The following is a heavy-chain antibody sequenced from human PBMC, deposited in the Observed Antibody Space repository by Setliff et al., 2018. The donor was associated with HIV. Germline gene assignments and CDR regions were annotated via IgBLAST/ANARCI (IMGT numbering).Heavy chain of an antibody. J-gene: IGHJ6*02. CDR2: ISPYNGHT. V-gene: IGHV1-18*01. Sequence: ASVKVSCKASGYTFLTYGISWVRQAPGHGLEWMGWISPYNGHTNYAQNFQGRVTMTTDTSTSRAYMELRSLRSDDTAAYFCARLGSGWSDYYYAMDVWGQGTTVTVSS. D-gene: IGHD6-19*01. CDR1: GYTFLTYG. CDR3: ARLGSGWSDYYYAMDV.